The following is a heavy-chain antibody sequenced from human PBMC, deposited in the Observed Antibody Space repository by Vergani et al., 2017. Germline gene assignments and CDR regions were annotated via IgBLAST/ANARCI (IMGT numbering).Heavy chain of an antibody. D-gene: IGHD3-3*01. CDR2: INAGNGNT. CDR3: ARLVGRFWCGYYNPNWFDP. V-gene: IGHV1-3*01. J-gene: IGHJ5*02. Sequence: QVQLVQSGAEVKKPGASVKVSCKASGYTFTSYAMHWARQAPGQRLEWMGWINAGNGNTKYSQKFQGRVTITRDTSASTAYMELSSLRSEDTAVYYCARLVGRFWCGYYNPNWFDPWGQGTLVTVSS. CDR1: GYTFTSYA.